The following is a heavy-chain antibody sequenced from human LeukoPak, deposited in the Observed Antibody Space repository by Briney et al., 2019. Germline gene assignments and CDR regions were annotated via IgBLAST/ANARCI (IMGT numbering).Heavy chain of an antibody. Sequence: PSETLSLTCAVYGGSFSGYYWSWIRQPPGKGLEWIGEINHSGSTNYNPSLKSRVTISVDTSKNQFSLKLSSVTAADTAVYYCAREERITMVRGVINWFDPWGQGTLVTVSS. CDR3: AREERITMVRGVINWFDP. CDR1: GGSFSGYY. J-gene: IGHJ5*02. V-gene: IGHV4-34*01. CDR2: INHSGST. D-gene: IGHD3-10*01.